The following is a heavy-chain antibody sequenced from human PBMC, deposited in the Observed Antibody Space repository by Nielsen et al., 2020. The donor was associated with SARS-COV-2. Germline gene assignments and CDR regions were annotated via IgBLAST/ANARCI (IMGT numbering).Heavy chain of an antibody. CDR3: ARDSYGGNGYFDY. CDR1: GFTVSSNY. V-gene: IGHV3-53*01. Sequence: GESLKISCAASGFTVSSNYMSWVRQAPGKGLEWVSVIYSGGSTYYADSVKGRFTIPRDNSKSTLYLQMNSLRAEDTAVYYCARDSYGGNGYFDYWGQGTLVTVSS. D-gene: IGHD4-23*01. CDR2: IYSGGST. J-gene: IGHJ4*02.